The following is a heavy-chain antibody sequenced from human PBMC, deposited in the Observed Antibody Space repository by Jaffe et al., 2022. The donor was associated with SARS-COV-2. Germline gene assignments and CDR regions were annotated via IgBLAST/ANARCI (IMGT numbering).Heavy chain of an antibody. CDR1: GFTFSKYA. CDR2: FSGSNSKT. J-gene: IGHJ5*02. CDR3: ARDVGDYKTRTYNCFDP. Sequence: EVQLLESGGGLVQPGGSLRLSCVVSGFTFSKYAMSWVRQAPGKGLEWVSGFSGSNSKTYYADSVKGRFTISRDNPGNTLFLQMNSLTAADTAVYYCARDVGDYKTRTYNCFDPWGQGTLVIVSS. D-gene: IGHD4-17*01. V-gene: IGHV3-23*01.